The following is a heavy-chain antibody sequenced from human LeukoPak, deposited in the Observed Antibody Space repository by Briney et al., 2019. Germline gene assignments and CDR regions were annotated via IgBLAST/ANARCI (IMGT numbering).Heavy chain of an antibody. CDR2: IYYSGRT. CDR3: ARGGSGSYTGYFDY. J-gene: IGHJ4*02. D-gene: IGHD3-10*01. CDR1: GGSISSDY. V-gene: IGHV4-59*01. Sequence: SETLSLTCTVSGGSISSDYWSWIRQPPGKGLEWIGYIYYSGRTNYSPSLKSRVTISVDTSKNQFSLKLSSVTAADTAVYYCARGGSGSYTGYFDYWGQGTLVTVSS.